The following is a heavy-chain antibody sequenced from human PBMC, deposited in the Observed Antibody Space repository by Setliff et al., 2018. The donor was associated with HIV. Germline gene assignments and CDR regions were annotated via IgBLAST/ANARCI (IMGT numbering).Heavy chain of an antibody. J-gene: IGHJ5*02. CDR3: ARRRCSAASCPDNSWNWLDP. CDR1: GDSISSYY. D-gene: IGHD2-15*01. CDR2: IYYRST. Sequence: PSETLSLTCTVSGDSISSYYWNWIRQPPGKALEWIGYIYYRSTHYNPSFEGRVTISVDTSKNQFSLKLRFVTAADTAMYYCARRRCSAASCPDNSWNWLDPWGQGTLVTSPQ. V-gene: IGHV4-59*08.